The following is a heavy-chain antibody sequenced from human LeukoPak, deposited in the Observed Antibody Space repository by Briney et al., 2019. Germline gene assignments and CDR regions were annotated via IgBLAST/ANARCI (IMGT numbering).Heavy chain of an antibody. V-gene: IGHV4-59*01. CDR2: IYYSGST. J-gene: IGHJ4*02. CDR3: ARVGIRAAAQANFAY. CDR1: GGPLSSYY. Sequence: SETLSLTCTVSGGPLSSYYWSWIRQPPGKGLEWIGYIYYSGSTNYNPSLKGRLTISVDTSKNQFSLKLSSVTAADTAVYYCARVGIRAAAQANFAYWGQGALVTVSS. D-gene: IGHD6-13*01.